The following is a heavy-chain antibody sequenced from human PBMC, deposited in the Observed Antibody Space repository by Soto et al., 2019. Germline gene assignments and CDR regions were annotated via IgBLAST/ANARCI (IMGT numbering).Heavy chain of an antibody. CDR2: ISAVTSTM. D-gene: IGHD5-18*01. J-gene: IGHJ4*02. V-gene: IGHV3-48*02. CDR3: ARVLSRDGYHFDQ. Sequence: EVQLVESGGAVVQPGGSLSLSCAASGFTFSSFGMNWVRQAPGKGLEWVSYISAVTSTMYYADSVKGRFSISRDNAKDSLFLHMNNLRDEDTAVYYCARVLSRDGYHFDQWGQGTLVTVSS. CDR1: GFTFSSFG.